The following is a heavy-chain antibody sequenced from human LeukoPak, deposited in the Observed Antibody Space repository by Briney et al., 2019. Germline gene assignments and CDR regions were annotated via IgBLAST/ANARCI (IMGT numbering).Heavy chain of an antibody. CDR3: AKDKSVSADYYFDY. Sequence: GGSLRLSCAASGFTFSNYNMIWVRQAPGKGLEWLTVISTDGNDKHYADSVKGRFTVSRDNSKNTLFLQMNNLRTEDTAVYYCAKDKSVSADYYFDYWGQGTLVTVSS. D-gene: IGHD5/OR15-5a*01. CDR1: GFTFSNYN. CDR2: ISTDGNDK. V-gene: IGHV3-30*18. J-gene: IGHJ4*02.